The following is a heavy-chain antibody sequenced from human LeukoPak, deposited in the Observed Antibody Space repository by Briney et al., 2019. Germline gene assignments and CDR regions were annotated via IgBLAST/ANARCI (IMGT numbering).Heavy chain of an antibody. Sequence: SETLSLTCTVSGYSISSGYYWSWIRQPPGKGLEWIGYIYYSGSTNYNPSLKSRVTISVDTSKNQFSLKLSSVTAADTAVYYCARDEVRGVRVAWLDPWGQGTLVTVSS. CDR1: GYSISSGYY. CDR3: ARDEVRGVRVAWLDP. J-gene: IGHJ5*02. CDR2: IYYSGST. V-gene: IGHV4-61*01. D-gene: IGHD3-10*01.